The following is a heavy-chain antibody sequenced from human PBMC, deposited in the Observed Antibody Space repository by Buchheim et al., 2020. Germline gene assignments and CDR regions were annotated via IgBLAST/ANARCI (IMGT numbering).Heavy chain of an antibody. Sequence: EVQLVESGGGLVQPGGSLRLSCAASGFTFSSYEMNWVRQAPGKGLAWVSYISSSGSTIYYADSVKGRFTISRDNAKNSLYLQMNSLRAEETAVYYCARFSQWPVLGYYYYGMDVLGQGTT. D-gene: IGHD6-19*01. CDR3: ARFSQWPVLGYYYYGMDV. V-gene: IGHV3-48*03. J-gene: IGHJ6*02. CDR1: GFTFSSYE. CDR2: ISSSGSTI.